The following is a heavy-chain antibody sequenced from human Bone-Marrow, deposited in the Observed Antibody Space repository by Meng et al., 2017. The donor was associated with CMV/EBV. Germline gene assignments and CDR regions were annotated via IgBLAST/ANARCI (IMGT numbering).Heavy chain of an antibody. Sequence: QGQRVQSGAEVKKPWASVKVSCKASGYTVTDYYIHWVRQAPGQWLEWMGWINPNDDTNYAQNFQGRVTMTRDMSINTVYMELSRLTSDDTAVYYCARSSGWSRFDYWGLGTLVTVSS. J-gene: IGHJ4*02. CDR2: INPNDDT. V-gene: IGHV1-2*02. D-gene: IGHD6-19*01. CDR3: ARSSGWSRFDY. CDR1: GYTVTDYY.